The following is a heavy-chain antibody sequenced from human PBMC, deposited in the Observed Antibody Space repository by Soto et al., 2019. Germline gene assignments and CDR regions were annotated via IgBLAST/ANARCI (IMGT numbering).Heavy chain of an antibody. CDR3: ARVRVRILEWCSSEG. V-gene: IGHV1-69*12. CDR2: IIPIFGTA. D-gene: IGHD3-3*01. CDR1: GGTFSSYA. J-gene: IGHJ4*02. Sequence: QVQLVQSGAEVKKPGSSVKVSCKASGGTFSSYAFSWVRQAPGQGIEWMGGIIPIFGTANYEQKFQGRVTISADESTRTAYMELSSLRSGETAVYYCARVRVRILEWCSSEGWGQETLVT.